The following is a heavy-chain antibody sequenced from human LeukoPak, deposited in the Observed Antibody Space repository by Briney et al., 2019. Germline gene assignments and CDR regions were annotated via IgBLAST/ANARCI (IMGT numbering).Heavy chain of an antibody. J-gene: IGHJ4*02. Sequence: GGSLRLSCAASGFTVSRNYMNWVRQAPGKGLEWVSVIYSGGNTYYADSVRGRFTISRDNSKNTLYLQMNSLRAEDTAVYYCATSPPGTYYRFAYWGQGTLVTASS. CDR2: IYSGGNT. V-gene: IGHV3-66*01. D-gene: IGHD3-10*01. CDR1: GFTVSRNY. CDR3: ATSPPGTYYRFAY.